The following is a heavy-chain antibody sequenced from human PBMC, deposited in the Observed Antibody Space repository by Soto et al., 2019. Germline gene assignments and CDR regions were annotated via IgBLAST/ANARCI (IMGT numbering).Heavy chain of an antibody. CDR1: GFTFSSYA. CDR2: ISGSGGST. Sequence: GGSLRLSCAASGFTFSSYAMSWVRQAPGKGLEWGSAISGSGGSTYYADSVKGRFTISRDNSKNTLYLQMNSQRAEDTAVYYCAKDESTLGSYFDYWGQGTLVTVAS. CDR3: AKDESTLGSYFDY. J-gene: IGHJ4*02. V-gene: IGHV3-23*01. D-gene: IGHD7-27*01.